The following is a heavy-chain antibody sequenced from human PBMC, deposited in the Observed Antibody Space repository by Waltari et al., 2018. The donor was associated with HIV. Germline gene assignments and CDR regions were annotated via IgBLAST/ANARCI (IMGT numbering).Heavy chain of an antibody. V-gene: IGHV1-2*06. CDR1: GYTFTDYY. CDR2: INPKSGGA. D-gene: IGHD6-6*01. Sequence: QVQLVQSGAEVKKPGASVRVSCKASGYTFTDYYKHWVRQAPGQGLEWMGQINPKSGGANSARWFQGRVTLTRDTPTSTAYMELSRLRSDDTAVYYCARDLEYSTSSVWYFDLWGRGTLVTVSS. J-gene: IGHJ2*01. CDR3: ARDLEYSTSSVWYFDL.